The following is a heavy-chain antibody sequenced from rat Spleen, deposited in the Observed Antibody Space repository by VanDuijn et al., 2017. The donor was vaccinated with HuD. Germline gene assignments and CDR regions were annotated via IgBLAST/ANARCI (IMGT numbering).Heavy chain of an antibody. CDR1: GYSITSSYR. CDR2: INSAGTT. CDR3: ASLYSSYSLYYFDY. Sequence: EVQLQESGPGLVKPSQSLSLTCSVTGYSITSSYRWNWIRKFPGNKLEWMGYINSAGTTTYTPSLKSRISITRDTSKNQFFLQVNSVTTEDTATYYCASLYSSYSLYYFDYWGQGVMVTVSS. D-gene: IGHD1-2*01. J-gene: IGHJ2*01. V-gene: IGHV3-3*01.